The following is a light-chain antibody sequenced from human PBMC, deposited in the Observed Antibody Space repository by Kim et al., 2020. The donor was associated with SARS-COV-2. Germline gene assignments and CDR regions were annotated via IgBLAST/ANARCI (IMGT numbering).Light chain of an antibody. CDR2: SAS. CDR1: QSVSSSY. J-gene: IGKJ1*01. V-gene: IGKV3-20*01. Sequence: PGERATLSCRASQSVSSSYLAWYQQKPGQAPRLLIYSASSRAAGIPDRFSGSGSGTDFTLTISRLEPEDFALYHCQQYDNSLWTFGQGTKV. CDR3: QQYDNSLWT.